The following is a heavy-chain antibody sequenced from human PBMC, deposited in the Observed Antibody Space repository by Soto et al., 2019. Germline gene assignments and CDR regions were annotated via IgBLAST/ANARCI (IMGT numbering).Heavy chain of an antibody. D-gene: IGHD6-13*01. V-gene: IGHV4-31*03. Sequence: QVQLQESGPGLVKPSQTLSLTCTVSGGSISSGGYYWSWIRQHPGKGLEGIGYIHYSGSTYYNPSLKSRVTISVDTSNNQFSLKLSSVTAADTAVYYCARDPRPLVQGGYYYYGMDVWGQGTTVTVSS. CDR2: IHYSGST. CDR1: GGSISSGGYY. J-gene: IGHJ6*02. CDR3: ARDPRPLVQGGYYYYGMDV.